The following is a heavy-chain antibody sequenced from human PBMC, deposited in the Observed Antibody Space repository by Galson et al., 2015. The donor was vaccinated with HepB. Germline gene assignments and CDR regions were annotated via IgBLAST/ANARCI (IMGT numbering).Heavy chain of an antibody. J-gene: IGHJ3*02. CDR1: GFTLSSYN. Sequence: SLRLSCAASGFTLSSYNMNWVRQAPGKGLEWVSYISSSSGTIYYVDSVKGRFTISRDNAKTSLYLQMNSLRDDDTAVYYCATRDAFDIWGQGTMVTVSS. CDR3: ATRDAFDI. V-gene: IGHV3-48*02. CDR2: ISSSSGTI.